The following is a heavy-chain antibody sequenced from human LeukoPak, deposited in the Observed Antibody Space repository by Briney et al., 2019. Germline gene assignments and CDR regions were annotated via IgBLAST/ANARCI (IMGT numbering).Heavy chain of an antibody. CDR3: ARDYHYDILTGYFDY. V-gene: IGHV3-21*01. CDR2: ISSSSSYI. Sequence: GGSLRLSCAASGFTFNTYNMNWVRQAPGKGLEWVSSISSSSSYIYYADSVKGRFTISRDNAKNSLYLQMNSLRAEDTAVYYCARDYHYDILTGYFDYWGQGTLVTVSS. J-gene: IGHJ4*02. D-gene: IGHD3-9*01. CDR1: GFTFNTYN.